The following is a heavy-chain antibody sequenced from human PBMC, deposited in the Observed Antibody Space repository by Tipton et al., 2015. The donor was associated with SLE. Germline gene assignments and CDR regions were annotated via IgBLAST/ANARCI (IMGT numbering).Heavy chain of an antibody. V-gene: IGHV3-21*01. CDR3: ARDKEVAALDY. CDR2: ISTTSNYI. CDR1: GFTFSSYS. Sequence: SLRLSCAASGFTFSSYSLHWVRQAPGQGLEWVSSISTTSNYIYQADSAKGRFTISRDNAKNSVYLQMNSLRAEDTAVYYCARDKEVAALDYWGQGTLVTVSS. J-gene: IGHJ4*02. D-gene: IGHD6-6*01.